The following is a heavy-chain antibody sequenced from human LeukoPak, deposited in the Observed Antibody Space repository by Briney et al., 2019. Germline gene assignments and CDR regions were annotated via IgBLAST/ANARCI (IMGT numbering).Heavy chain of an antibody. Sequence: SETLSLTCTVAGGSISSYYWSWIRQPPGKGLEWIGYIYTSGSTNYNPSLKSRVTMSVDTSKNQFSLKLSSVTAADPAVYYCAREEGSSWYGDWVHPRGQGTLVTVSS. J-gene: IGHJ5*02. V-gene: IGHV4-4*09. CDR1: GGSISSYY. CDR3: AREEGSSWYGDWVHP. CDR2: IYTSGST. D-gene: IGHD6-13*01.